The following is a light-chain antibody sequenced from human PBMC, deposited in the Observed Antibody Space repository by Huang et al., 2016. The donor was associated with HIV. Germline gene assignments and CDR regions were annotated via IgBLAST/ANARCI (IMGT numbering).Light chain of an antibody. CDR3: QQYDNWPPRST. J-gene: IGKJ1*01. CDR2: VAS. V-gene: IGKV3-15*01. CDR1: QNISNN. Sequence: EIVMTQSPVTLSVSPGERASLSCSASQNISNNLAWYQQEPGQAPRLLIYVASTRATGIPARFSGSVSVTEFTLTISSLQSADVAVYYCQQYDNWPPRSTFGQGTKVEIK.